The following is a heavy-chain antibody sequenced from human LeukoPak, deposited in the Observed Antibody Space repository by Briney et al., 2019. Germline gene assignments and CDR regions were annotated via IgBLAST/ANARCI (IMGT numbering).Heavy chain of an antibody. V-gene: IGHV3-23*01. CDR3: AKSPAHLSPKIAEYFQH. D-gene: IGHD2-15*01. Sequence: GGSLRLSCAASGFTFSSYAMSWVRQAPGKGLEWVSAISGSGGSTYYADSVKGRFTISRDNSKNTLYLQMNSLRAEDTAVYYCAKSPAHLSPKIAEYFQHWGQGTLVTVSS. J-gene: IGHJ1*01. CDR2: ISGSGGST. CDR1: GFTFSSYA.